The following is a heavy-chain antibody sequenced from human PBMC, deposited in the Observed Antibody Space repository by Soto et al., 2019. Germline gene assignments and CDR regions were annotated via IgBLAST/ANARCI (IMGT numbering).Heavy chain of an antibody. CDR3: TGVGGWPSPDGGGYFDL. D-gene: IGHD6-19*01. CDR1: GFTFSSYG. J-gene: IGHJ2*01. CDR2: ISYDGSNK. Sequence: QVQLVESGGGVVQPGRSLRLSCAASGFTFSSYGMHWVRQAPGKGLEWVAFISYDGSNKYYADSVKGRFTISRDNSKNTLYLQMNSLRAEDTAVYYCTGVGGWPSPDGGGYFDLWGRGTLVTVSS. V-gene: IGHV3-30*03.